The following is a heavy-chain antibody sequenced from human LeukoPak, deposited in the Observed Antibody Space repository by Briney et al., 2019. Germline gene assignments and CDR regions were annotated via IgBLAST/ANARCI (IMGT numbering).Heavy chain of an antibody. V-gene: IGHV3-30*18. CDR1: GFTFSSYG. Sequence: GGSLRLSCAASGFTFSSYGMQWFRQAPDKGLEWVAAISSDGSNKYYADSVKGRFTISRDNSKNTLYLQMNSLRAEDTAVYYCAKVDIVATIDAGRLVDYWGQGTLVTVSS. CDR2: ISSDGSNK. D-gene: IGHD5-12*01. CDR3: AKVDIVATIDAGRLVDY. J-gene: IGHJ4*02.